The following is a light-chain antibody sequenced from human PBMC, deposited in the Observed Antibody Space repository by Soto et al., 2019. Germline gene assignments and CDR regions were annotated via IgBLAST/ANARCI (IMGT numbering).Light chain of an antibody. CDR3: QQYGGSSLS. CDR2: GT. CDR1: QSVSSY. Sequence: EIVLTQSPATLSLSPGERATLSCRASQSVSSYLAWFQHKPGQAPRLLIYGTRRAPGTPDTFSGSGSGTDFSLTISRLEPEDFAVYYCQQYGGSSLSFGGGTKVEI. J-gene: IGKJ4*01. V-gene: IGKV3-20*01.